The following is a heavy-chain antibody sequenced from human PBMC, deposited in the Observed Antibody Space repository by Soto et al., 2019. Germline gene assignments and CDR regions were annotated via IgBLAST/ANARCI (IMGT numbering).Heavy chain of an antibody. CDR3: ARVVGALGHWFDP. V-gene: IGHV1-18*01. Sequence: QVQLVQSGGEVKKPGASVKVSCKASGYTFTSYGISWVRQAPGQGLEWMGRISAYNGNTNYAQKLQGRVTITTDTSTGTAYMKLRSLRSDDTAVYYCARVVGALGHWFDPWGQGTLVTVSS. D-gene: IGHD1-26*01. J-gene: IGHJ5*02. CDR2: ISAYNGNT. CDR1: GYTFTSYG.